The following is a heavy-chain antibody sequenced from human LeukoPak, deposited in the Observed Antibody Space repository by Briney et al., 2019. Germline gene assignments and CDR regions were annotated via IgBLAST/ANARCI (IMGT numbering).Heavy chain of an antibody. Sequence: PGGSLRLSCAASGFTFSRYGMSWVRQAPGKGLEWVGRIKSKTDGGTIEYAAPVKGRFTISRDDSKNTLYLQMNSLKTEDTAVYYCTTDPPDYYDSSGAVVGNITPTYYFDYWGQGTLVTVSS. J-gene: IGHJ4*02. CDR3: TTDPPDYYDSSGAVVGNITPTYYFDY. CDR1: GFTFSRYG. V-gene: IGHV3-15*01. D-gene: IGHD3-22*01. CDR2: IKSKTDGGTI.